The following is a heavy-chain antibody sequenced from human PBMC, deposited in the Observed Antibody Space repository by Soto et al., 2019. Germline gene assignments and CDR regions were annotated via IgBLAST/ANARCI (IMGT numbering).Heavy chain of an antibody. CDR2: VKQDESDR. Sequence: GALRLSCAASGFAFSDYWMSWVRQAPGKGLEWVANVKQDESDRYYVDSVRGRFTISRDNAKNSLYLQMNSLRAEDTAVYYCARGYGLHDFWGQGT. J-gene: IGHJ4*02. CDR1: GFAFSDYW. V-gene: IGHV3-7*01. CDR3: ARGYGLHDF. D-gene: IGHD3-3*01.